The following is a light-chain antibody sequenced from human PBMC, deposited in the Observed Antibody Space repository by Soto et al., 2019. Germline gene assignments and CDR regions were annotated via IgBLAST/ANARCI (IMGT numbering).Light chain of an antibody. Sequence: IQLTQSPSSMSASVGDRVNITCRASQSISTSLNWYHQKPGKAPDLLIYVAYSLQSGVTSRFTGSGSGTDFTLTITDLQPEDFATYYCQQNYSIPITVGQGTRLEIK. V-gene: IGKV1-39*01. CDR1: QSISTS. CDR3: QQNYSIPIT. J-gene: IGKJ5*01. CDR2: VAY.